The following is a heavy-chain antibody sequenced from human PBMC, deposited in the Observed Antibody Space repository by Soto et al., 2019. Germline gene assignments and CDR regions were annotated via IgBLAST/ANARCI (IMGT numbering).Heavy chain of an antibody. V-gene: IGHV4-4*02. D-gene: IGHD2-21*01. Sequence: TLSLTCAVSGGSISSSNWWSWVRQPPGKGLEWIGEIYHSGSTNYNPSLKSRVTISVDKSKNQFSLKLSSVTAADTAVYYCARDSSPEGDRNWFDPWGQGTLVTVSS. J-gene: IGHJ5*02. CDR1: GGSISSSNW. CDR3: ARDSSPEGDRNWFDP. CDR2: IYHSGST.